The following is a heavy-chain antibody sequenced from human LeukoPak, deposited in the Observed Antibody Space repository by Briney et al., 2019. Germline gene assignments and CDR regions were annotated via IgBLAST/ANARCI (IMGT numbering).Heavy chain of an antibody. CDR3: ARDQGELWFGE. D-gene: IGHD3-10*01. V-gene: IGHV4-30-4*01. CDR2: IYYSGST. J-gene: IGHJ4*02. Sequence: PSQTLSLTCTVSGSSISSGDYYWSWIRQPPGKGLEWIGYIYYSGSTYYNPSLKSRVTISVDTSKNQFSLKLSSVTAADTAVYYCARDQGELWFGEWGQGTLVTVSS. CDR1: GSSISSGDYY.